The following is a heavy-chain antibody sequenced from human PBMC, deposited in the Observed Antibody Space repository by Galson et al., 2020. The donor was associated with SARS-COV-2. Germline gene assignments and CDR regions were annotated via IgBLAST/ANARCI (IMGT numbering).Heavy chain of an antibody. V-gene: IGHV3-23*01. CDR3: AKSSERVSITVYVVSFPEHFDY. CDR1: GFTFTTYA. Sequence: TGGSLRLSCAASGFTFTTYAMSWVRQAPGKGLEWVATISGSGATTYYADSAKGRFTISKDNSKNTLNLQINSLRLEDTAVYYCAKSSERVSITVYVVSFPEHFDYWGPGTLVIVSS. J-gene: IGHJ4*02. CDR2: ISGSGATT. D-gene: IGHD3-22*01.